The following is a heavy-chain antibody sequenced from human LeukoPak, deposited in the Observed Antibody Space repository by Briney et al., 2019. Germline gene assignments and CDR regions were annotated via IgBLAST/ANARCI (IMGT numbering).Heavy chain of an antibody. CDR2: IWYDGSNK. CDR3: ARDSVGATGIEY. J-gene: IGHJ4*02. Sequence: GGSLRLSCAASGFTFSSYGMHWVRQAPGKGLEWVAVIWYDGSNKYYADSVKGRFTISRDRSFVYLQMRSLRVEDTAVYYCARDSVGATGIEYWGQGTLVTVSS. CDR1: GFTFSSYG. D-gene: IGHD1-26*01. V-gene: IGHV3-33*01.